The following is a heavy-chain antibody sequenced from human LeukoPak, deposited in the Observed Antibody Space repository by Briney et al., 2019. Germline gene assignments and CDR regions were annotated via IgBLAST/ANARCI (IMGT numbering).Heavy chain of an antibody. CDR3: GYGDYRAPNWFDP. Sequence: GGSLRLSCAASGFTFSSYGMHWVRQAPGKGLEWVAFIRYDGSNKYYADSVKGRFTISRDNSKNTLYLQMDSLRAEDTAVYYCGYGDYRAPNWFDPWGQGTLVTVSS. CDR1: GFTFSSYG. CDR2: IRYDGSNK. J-gene: IGHJ5*02. D-gene: IGHD4-17*01. V-gene: IGHV3-30*02.